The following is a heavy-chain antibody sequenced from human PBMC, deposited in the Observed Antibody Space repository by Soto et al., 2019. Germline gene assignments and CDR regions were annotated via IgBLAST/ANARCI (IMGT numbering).Heavy chain of an antibody. CDR2: VNHSGST. D-gene: IGHD3-16*01. Sequence: SETLSLTCAVYGGSISTYYWSWVRQPPGKGLEWMGEVNHSGSTNYNPSLKSRVTISVDTSKNQLSLKMTSVTAADTAVYYCARGGGFNFGFDYYYGMDVWGQGTTVTVSS. CDR1: GGSISTYY. J-gene: IGHJ6*02. V-gene: IGHV4-34*01. CDR3: ARGGGFNFGFDYYYGMDV.